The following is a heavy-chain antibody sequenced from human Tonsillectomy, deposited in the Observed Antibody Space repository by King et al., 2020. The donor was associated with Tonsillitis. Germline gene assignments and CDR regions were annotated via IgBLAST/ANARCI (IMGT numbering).Heavy chain of an antibody. D-gene: IGHD6-6*01. CDR1: GFTFSGSA. Sequence: EVQLVESGGGLVQPGGSLKLSCAASGFTFSGSAMHWVRQASGKGLEWVGHIKSKANNIATPHAPSVKGRVTISRDDSKKTAYLQRNSLKTEDTAVYYCTRSRQDSSTSTFDYWGQGTVVTVSS. V-gene: IGHV3-73*02. CDR2: IKSKANNIAT. J-gene: IGHJ4*02. CDR3: TRSRQDSSTSTFDY.